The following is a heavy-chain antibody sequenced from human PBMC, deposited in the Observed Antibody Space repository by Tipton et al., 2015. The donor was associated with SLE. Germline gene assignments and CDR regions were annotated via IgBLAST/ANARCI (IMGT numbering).Heavy chain of an antibody. CDR2: IDHDGSGT. V-gene: IGHV3-74*01. D-gene: IGHD5-24*01. CDR1: GFTFNNYW. J-gene: IGHJ4*02. CDR3: ARSEMATITY. Sequence: SLRLSCAASGFTFNNYWMHWFRQVPGKGLEWVSRIDHDGSGTSYADSVKGRFTISRDNAKNTLYLQMNSLRAEDTAVYYCARSEMATITYWGQGTLVTVSS.